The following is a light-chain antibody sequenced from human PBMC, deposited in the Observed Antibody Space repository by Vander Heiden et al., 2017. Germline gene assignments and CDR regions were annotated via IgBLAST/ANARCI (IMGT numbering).Light chain of an antibody. CDR1: QNIDLW. Sequence: DVRLTQSPSTLSASVGDRVTISCRANQNIDLWLAWYQQRPGNGPQLMIYKASTLQSGVPSRISGSGSGTEFSLTISNLQPEDSAIYYCQQYDKSWTFG. V-gene: IGKV1-5*03. CDR2: KAS. CDR3: QQYDKSWT. J-gene: IGKJ1*01.